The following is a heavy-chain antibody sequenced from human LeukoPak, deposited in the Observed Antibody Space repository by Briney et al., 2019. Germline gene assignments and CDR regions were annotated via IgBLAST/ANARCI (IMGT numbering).Heavy chain of an antibody. V-gene: IGHV3-74*01. CDR2: INDDGSRT. CDR3: ARRHLPVEGTGRDDY. D-gene: IGHD6-19*01. J-gene: IGHJ4*02. Sequence: GGSLRLSCAASGFTFSSYWMHWVRHAPGKGLVWVSRINDDGSRTTYADSVKGRFTISRDNAKNTLYLQMNSLRAEDTAVYYCARRHLPVEGTGRDDYWGQGTLVTVSS. CDR1: GFTFSSYW.